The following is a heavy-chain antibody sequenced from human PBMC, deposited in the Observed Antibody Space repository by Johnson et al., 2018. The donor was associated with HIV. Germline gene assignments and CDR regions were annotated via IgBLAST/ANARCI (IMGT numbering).Heavy chain of an antibody. J-gene: IGHJ3*02. D-gene: IGHD2-21*01. CDR3: AKRIANNPASDAFDI. Sequence: QVQLVESGGGVVQPGRSLRLSCAASGFTFSSYGMHWVRQAPGKGLEWVAVIWYDGSNKYYADSVKGRFTISRDNSKNTLYLQMNSLRAEDTAVYYCAKRIANNPASDAFDIWGQGTMVTVSS. CDR1: GFTFSSYG. V-gene: IGHV3-33*06. CDR2: IWYDGSNK.